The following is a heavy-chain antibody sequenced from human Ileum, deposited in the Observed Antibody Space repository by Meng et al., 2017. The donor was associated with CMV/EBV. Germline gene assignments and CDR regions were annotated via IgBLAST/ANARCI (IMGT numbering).Heavy chain of an antibody. CDR2: TYYRSKWYN. Sequence: QVLLATSGPGLVKPPQTRPLTGAISGDSVSSNSVTWNWIRQSPSRCLEWLGRTYYRSKWYNDYAVSVKSRITINPDTSKNQFSLQLNSMTPEDTAVYYCTRAYYYDSSGYYDYWGQGTLVTVSS. D-gene: IGHD3-22*01. CDR3: TRAYYYDSSGYYDY. J-gene: IGHJ4*02. V-gene: IGHV6-1*01. CDR1: GDSVSSNSVT.